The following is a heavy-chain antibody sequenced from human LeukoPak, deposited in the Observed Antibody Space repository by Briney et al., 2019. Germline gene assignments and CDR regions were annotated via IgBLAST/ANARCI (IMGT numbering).Heavy chain of an antibody. CDR3: ARGVARSSKFHFSYYFDY. V-gene: IGHV4-38-2*02. CDR1: GYSISSGYY. Sequence: SSETLSLTCTVSGYSISSGYYWGWIRQPPGKGLEWIGSIYHSESTYYNPSLKSRVTISVDTSKNQFSLKLSSVTAADTVVYYCARGVARSSKFHFSYYFDYWGQGTLVTVSS. CDR2: IYHSEST. D-gene: IGHD6-6*01. J-gene: IGHJ4*02.